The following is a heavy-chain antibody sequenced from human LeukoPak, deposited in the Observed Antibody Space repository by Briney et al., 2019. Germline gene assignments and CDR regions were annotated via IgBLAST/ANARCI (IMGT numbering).Heavy chain of an antibody. Sequence: SETLSLTCTVSGGSISSSSYYWGWIRQPPGKGLEWIGSIYYSGSTYYNPSLKSRVTISVDTSKNQFSLKLSSVTAADTAVYYCARGVSYYDSSGYYNEYFQHWGQGTPVTVSS. CDR2: IYYSGST. CDR1: GGSISSSSYY. V-gene: IGHV4-39*01. D-gene: IGHD3-22*01. CDR3: ARGVSYYDSSGYYNEYFQH. J-gene: IGHJ1*01.